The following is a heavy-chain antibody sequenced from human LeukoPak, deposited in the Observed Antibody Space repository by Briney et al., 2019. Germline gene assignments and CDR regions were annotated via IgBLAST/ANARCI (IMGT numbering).Heavy chain of an antibody. V-gene: IGHV4-4*07. Sequence: SETLSLTCTVSDGSISSYYGDWIRQPAGKGLEWIGRIYSSGSTNYNPSLKTRVTMSVDTTRNQFSLKLSSVTAADTAVYYCARGSWDDYSNERWFDPWGQGTLVTVSS. CDR1: DGSISSYY. CDR3: ARGSWDDYSNERWFDP. D-gene: IGHD4-11*01. J-gene: IGHJ5*02. CDR2: IYSSGST.